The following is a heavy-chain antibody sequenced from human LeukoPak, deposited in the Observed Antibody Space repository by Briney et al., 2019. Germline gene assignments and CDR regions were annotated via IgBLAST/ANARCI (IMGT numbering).Heavy chain of an antibody. CDR2: INHSGST. D-gene: IGHD6-13*01. CDR1: GGSLSGYY. CDR3: AREYGSSWQNWFDP. Sequence: SETLSLTCAVYGGSLSGYYWSWIRQPPGKGLEWIGEINHSGSTNYNPSLKSRVTISVDTSKNQFSLKLSSVTAADTAVYYCAREYGSSWQNWFDPWGQGTLVTVSS. J-gene: IGHJ5*02. V-gene: IGHV4-34*01.